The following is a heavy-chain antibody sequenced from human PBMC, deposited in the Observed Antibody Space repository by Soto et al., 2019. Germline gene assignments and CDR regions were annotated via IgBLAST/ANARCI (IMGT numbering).Heavy chain of an antibody. CDR1: GGNFRSES. D-gene: IGHD6-19*01. CDR3: ARDKGPVGGGEDYYGMDV. CDR2: IIPFFGTS. V-gene: IGHV1-69*01. J-gene: IGHJ6*02. Sequence: SVKVSCKASGGNFRSESINWVRQAPGQGLEWMGGIIPFFGTSDYAQKFQGRLSMTADASTTTAYMELRSLRSDDTAVYYCARDKGPVGGGEDYYGMDVWGQGTTVTVSS.